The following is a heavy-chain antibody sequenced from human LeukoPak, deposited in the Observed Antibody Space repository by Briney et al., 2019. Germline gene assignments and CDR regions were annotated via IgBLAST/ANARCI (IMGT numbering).Heavy chain of an antibody. CDR2: VNPSGGST. CDR1: GYTFTSYY. J-gene: IGHJ4*02. CDR3: ARRHKHSYQIDY. D-gene: IGHD2-15*01. V-gene: IGHV1-46*01. Sequence: GASVKVSCKASGYTFTSYYLHWVRQAPGQGLEWMGMVNPSGGSTSYAQKFQGRVSMTRDTSTTTVYMELSSLRSDDTAVYYCARRHKHSYQIDYWGQGTLVTVSS.